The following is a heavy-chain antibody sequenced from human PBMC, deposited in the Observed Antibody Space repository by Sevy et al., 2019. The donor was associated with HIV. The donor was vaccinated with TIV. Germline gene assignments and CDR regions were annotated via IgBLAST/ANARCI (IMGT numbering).Heavy chain of an antibody. CDR1: GFTFSSYA. V-gene: IGHV3-23*01. D-gene: IGHD6-13*01. CDR2: ISGSGGST. J-gene: IGHJ4*02. Sequence: GGSLRRSCAASGFTFSSYAMSWVRQAPGKGLEWVSAISGSGGSTYYADSVKGRFTIYRDNSKNTLYLQMNSLRAEDKAVYYCAKVKAAAGTDYFDYWGQGTLVTVSS. CDR3: AKVKAAAGTDYFDY.